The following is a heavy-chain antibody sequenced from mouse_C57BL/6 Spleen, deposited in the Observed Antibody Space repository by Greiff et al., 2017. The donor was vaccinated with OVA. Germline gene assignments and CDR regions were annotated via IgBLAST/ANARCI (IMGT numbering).Heavy chain of an antibody. CDR2: IYPGSGST. CDR3: ARGDYYGSSSWYFDV. Sequence: VQLQQPGAELVKPGASVKMSCKASGYTFTSYWITWVKQMPGQGLEWIGDIYPGSGSTNYNEKFKSKATLTVDTSSSTAYMQLSSLTSEDSAVYYCARGDYYGSSSWYFDVWGTGTTVTVSS. J-gene: IGHJ1*03. CDR1: GYTFTSYW. D-gene: IGHD1-1*01. V-gene: IGHV1-55*01.